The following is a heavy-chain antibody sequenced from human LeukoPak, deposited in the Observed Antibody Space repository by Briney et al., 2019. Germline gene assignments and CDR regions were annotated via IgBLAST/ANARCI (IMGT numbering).Heavy chain of an antibody. CDR2: MYISGNT. V-gene: IGHV4-4*07. CDR1: GASISNYC. J-gene: IGHJ1*01. D-gene: IGHD3-22*01. CDR3: ASQYYYDTSGYYDSLYFQY. Sequence: SETLSLTCTVSGASISNYCWSWIRQSAGKGLEWIGRMYISGNTNYNPSLKSRVTMSIDTSKNQFSLKLSSVTAADTAVYYCASQYYYDTSGYYDSLYFQYWDQGALVTVSS.